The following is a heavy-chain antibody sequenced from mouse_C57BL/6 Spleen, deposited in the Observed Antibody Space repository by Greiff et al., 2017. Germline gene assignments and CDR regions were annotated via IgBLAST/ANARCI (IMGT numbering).Heavy chain of an antibody. CDR3: ARRGLYYGSSPWWYFDV. CDR2: IYPGDGDT. Sequence: QVQLKESGAELVKPGASVKISCKASGYAFSSYWMNWVKQRPGKGLEWIGQIYPGDGDTNYNGKFKGKATLTADKSSSTAYMQLSSLTSEDSAVYFCARRGLYYGSSPWWYFDVWGTGTTVTVSS. V-gene: IGHV1-80*01. CDR1: GYAFSSYW. J-gene: IGHJ1*03. D-gene: IGHD1-1*01.